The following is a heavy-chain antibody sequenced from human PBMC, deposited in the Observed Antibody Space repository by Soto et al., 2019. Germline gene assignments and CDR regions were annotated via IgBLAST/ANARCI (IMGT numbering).Heavy chain of an antibody. CDR1: GGSISSSSYY. D-gene: IGHD2-15*01. CDR3: ARLRVRGYWFDP. CDR2: IYYSGST. Sequence: SETLSLTCTVSGGSISSSSYYWGWIRQPPGKGLEWIGSIYYSGSTYYNPSLKSRVTISVDTSKNQFSLKLSSVTAADTAVYYCARLRVRGYWFDPWGQGTLVTVSS. J-gene: IGHJ5*02. V-gene: IGHV4-39*01.